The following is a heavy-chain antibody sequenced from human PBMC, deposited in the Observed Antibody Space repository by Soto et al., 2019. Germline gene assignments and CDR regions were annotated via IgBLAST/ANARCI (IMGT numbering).Heavy chain of an antibody. CDR2: IIPMFATA. J-gene: IGHJ6*02. V-gene: IGHV1-69*13. D-gene: IGHD3-22*01. Sequence: ASVKVSCKASGGSFSSDVISWVRQAPGQGLEWMGGIIPMFATANYAQKFQGRVTITADDSTRTAYMELRSLRSEDTAVYYCANFFYYDSGPYFETDYKYAMDMWGQGITVTVSS. CDR1: GGSFSSDV. CDR3: ANFFYYDSGPYFETDYKYAMDM.